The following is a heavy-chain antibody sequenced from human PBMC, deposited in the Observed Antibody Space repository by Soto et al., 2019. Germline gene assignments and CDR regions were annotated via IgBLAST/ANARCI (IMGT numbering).Heavy chain of an antibody. CDR2: IYWDDDK. J-gene: IGHJ4*02. CDR1: GFSLDTSGER. V-gene: IGHV2-5*02. Sequence: QITLKESGPTLVKPTQTLTLTCTFSGFSLDTSGERVGRIRQPPGKTLEWLALIYWDDDKRYSPSLNSRLTRTKVASITPILLRMTPLQPVDTATYYCAHIFDFVWVWAFEYWGQGALVTVSS. CDR3: AHIFDFVWVWAFEY. D-gene: IGHD3-9*01.